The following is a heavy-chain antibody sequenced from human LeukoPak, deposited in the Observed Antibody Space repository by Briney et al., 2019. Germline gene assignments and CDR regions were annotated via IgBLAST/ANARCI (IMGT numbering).Heavy chain of an antibody. D-gene: IGHD3-16*01. CDR2: VYNSGDT. CDR3: ARLKLGAYFDL. CDR1: GGSTSSDH. J-gene: IGHJ2*01. V-gene: IGHV4-59*08. Sequence: KASETLSLTCTVSGGSTSSDHWSWIRQSPGKGLEWVGYVYNSGDTGKNPSLKSRVTILLDTSKNQCSLKLTSVSAADTAVYYCARLKLGAYFDLWGRGTLVTVSS.